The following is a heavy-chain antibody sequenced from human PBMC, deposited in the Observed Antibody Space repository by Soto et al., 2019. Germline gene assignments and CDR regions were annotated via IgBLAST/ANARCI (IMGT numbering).Heavy chain of an antibody. J-gene: IGHJ4*02. D-gene: IGHD1-26*01. CDR1: GGSISSNY. CDR3: ARRYGGNFDY. Sequence: QVQLQESGPGLVKHSETLSLTCTVSGGSISSNYWSWIRQPPGKGLEWIGYIYYSGSTNYNPSLKSRVTISVDTSKNHFSLKLSSVTAADTAVYYCARRYGGNFDYWGQGTLVTVSS. V-gene: IGHV4-59*01. CDR2: IYYSGST.